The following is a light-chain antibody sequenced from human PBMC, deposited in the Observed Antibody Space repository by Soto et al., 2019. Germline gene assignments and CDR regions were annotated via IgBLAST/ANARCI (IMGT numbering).Light chain of an antibody. V-gene: IGKV2-30*02. CDR2: KVS. CDR3: MQGTHWPIT. Sequence: DVVMTQSPLSLPVTLGQPASSSCRSNQSLVHSDGIAYFSWFQQRPGRSPRRLLYKVSNRDSGVPARFSGSGSGTDFALKISRVDAEDVGLYYCMQGTHWPITFGQATRLQSK. J-gene: IGKJ5*01. CDR1: QSLVHSDGIAY.